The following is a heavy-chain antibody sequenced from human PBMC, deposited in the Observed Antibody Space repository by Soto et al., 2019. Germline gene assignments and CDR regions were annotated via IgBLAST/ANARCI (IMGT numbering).Heavy chain of an antibody. J-gene: IGHJ4*02. D-gene: IGHD3-22*01. CDR1: GFTFSSYG. Sequence: QVQLVESGGGVVQPGRSLRLSCAASGFTFSSYGMHWVRQAPGKGLEWVAVIWYDGSNKYYADSVKGRFTISRDNSKNTLYLQMNSLRAEDTAVYYCARGSSITMIVDYGGQGTLVTVSS. V-gene: IGHV3-33*01. CDR2: IWYDGSNK. CDR3: ARGSSITMIVDY.